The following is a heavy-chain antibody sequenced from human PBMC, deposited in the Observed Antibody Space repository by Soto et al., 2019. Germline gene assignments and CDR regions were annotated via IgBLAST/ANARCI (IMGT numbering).Heavy chain of an antibody. J-gene: IGHJ4*02. CDR1: GFACRNYG. CDR2: ISGSGGST. CDR3: SKDTFDVPTGFDY. D-gene: IGHD3-9*01. Sequence: EVQLLGSGGGLVHPGGSLRLSCAASGFACRNYGMSWVRQAPGKGLKWVSTISGSGGSTYYAESVKGRFTISRDNSKNTLYLQMNSLRAEDTAIYYGSKDTFDVPTGFDYWGQGTLVTVSS. V-gene: IGHV3-23*01.